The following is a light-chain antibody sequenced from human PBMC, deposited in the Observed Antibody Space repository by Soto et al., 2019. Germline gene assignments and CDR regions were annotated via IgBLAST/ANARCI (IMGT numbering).Light chain of an antibody. CDR2: QVT. V-gene: IGLV2-14*01. J-gene: IGLJ1*01. Sequence: QSALTQPASVSGSPGQSITISCTGTSSDFGGYYYVSWYQHHPGKAPKLLIYQVTNRPSRVSNRFSGSKSGNTASLTISGLQADDEADYYCTSYSSSDIFYVFGTGTKAPS. CDR1: SSDFGGYYY. CDR3: TSYSSSDIFYV.